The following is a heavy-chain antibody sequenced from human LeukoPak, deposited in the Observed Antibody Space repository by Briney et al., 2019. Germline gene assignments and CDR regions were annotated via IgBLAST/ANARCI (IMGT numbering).Heavy chain of an antibody. CDR3: ATVTAWHYYYGMDV. CDR2: INPNSGGT. J-gene: IGHJ6*02. CDR1: GYTFTGYY. Sequence: ASVTVSCKASGYTFTGYYMHWVRQAPGQGLEGMGWINPNSGGTNYAQKFQGRLTMTKDTSISTAYMELSRLRPDDTAVYYCATVTAWHYYYGMDVWGQGTTVTVSS. V-gene: IGHV1-2*02. D-gene: IGHD4-17*01.